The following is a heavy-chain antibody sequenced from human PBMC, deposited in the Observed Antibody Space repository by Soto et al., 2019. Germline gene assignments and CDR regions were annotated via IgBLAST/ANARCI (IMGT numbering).Heavy chain of an antibody. J-gene: IGHJ6*02. CDR3: ARDLRYGDYVYYGMDV. D-gene: IGHD4-17*01. Sequence: EVQLVESGGGLIQPGGSLRLSCAASGFTVSSNYMSWVRQAPGKGLEWVSVIYSGGSTYYADSVKGRFTISRDNSKNTLYLQMNSLRAEDTAMYYCARDLRYGDYVYYGMDVWGQGTTVTVSS. V-gene: IGHV3-53*01. CDR1: GFTVSSNY. CDR2: IYSGGST.